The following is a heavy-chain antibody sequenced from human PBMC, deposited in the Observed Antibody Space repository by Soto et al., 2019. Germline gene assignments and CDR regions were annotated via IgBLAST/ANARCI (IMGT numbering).Heavy chain of an antibody. V-gene: IGHV1-69*01. CDR3: ARDRSGYYGSGSYRNWFDP. D-gene: IGHD3-10*01. CDR1: GGTFSSYA. J-gene: IGHJ5*02. CDR2: IIPIFGTA. Sequence: QVQLVQSGAEVKKPGSSVKVSCEASGGTFSSYAISWVRQAPGQGLEWMGGIIPIFGTANYAQKFQGRVTITADESTSTAYMELSSLRSEDTAVYYCARDRSGYYGSGSYRNWFDPWGQGTLVTVSS.